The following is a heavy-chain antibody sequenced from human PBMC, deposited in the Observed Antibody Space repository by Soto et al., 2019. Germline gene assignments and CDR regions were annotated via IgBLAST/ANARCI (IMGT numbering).Heavy chain of an antibody. CDR2: INPHGGST. J-gene: IGHJ5*02. D-gene: IGHD1-26*01. V-gene: IGHV1-18*01. Sequence: ASVKVSCKASGYTFTSYGVSWVRQAPGQGLEWMGVINPHGGSTAYAQKFKGRVTLTRDTSASTVYMEVSSLTSEDTAMYYCARSSGGNFGIIIEGTNWFAPWGQGTLVTVSS. CDR1: GYTFTSYG. CDR3: ARSSGGNFGIIIEGTNWFAP.